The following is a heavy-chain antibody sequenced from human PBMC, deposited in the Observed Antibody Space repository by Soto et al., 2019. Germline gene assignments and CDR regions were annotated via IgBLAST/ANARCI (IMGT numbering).Heavy chain of an antibody. V-gene: IGHV3-30*18. CDR3: AKDERYYYYYGMDV. CDR1: GFTFSSYG. Sequence: LRLSCAASGFTFSSYGMHWVRQAPGKGLEWVAVISYDGSNKYYADSVKGRFTISRDNSKNTLYLQMNSLRAEDTAVYYCAKDERYYYYYGMDVWGQGTTVTVSS. CDR2: ISYDGSNK. J-gene: IGHJ6*02. D-gene: IGHD1-1*01.